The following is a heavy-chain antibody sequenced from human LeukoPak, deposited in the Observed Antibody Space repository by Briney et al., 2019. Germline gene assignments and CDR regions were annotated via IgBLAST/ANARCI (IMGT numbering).Heavy chain of an antibody. Sequence: ASVTVSCKASGYTFTGYYMHWVRQAPGQGLEWMGWINPNSGGTNYAQKFQGRVTMTRDTSISTAYMELSRLRSDDTAVYYCARDQRGDYGDYFNWGQGTLVTVSS. CDR3: ARDQRGDYGDYFN. CDR1: GYTFTGYY. D-gene: IGHD4-17*01. CDR2: INPNSGGT. V-gene: IGHV1-2*02. J-gene: IGHJ4*02.